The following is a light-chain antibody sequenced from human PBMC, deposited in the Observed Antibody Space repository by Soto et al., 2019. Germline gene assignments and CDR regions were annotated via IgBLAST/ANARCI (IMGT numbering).Light chain of an antibody. V-gene: IGKV3-15*01. Sequence: DIVMTQSPATLSVSPGERATLSCRASQSVSSNLAWYQQKPGQAPRLLIYGASTRATGIPARSSGSGSGTEFTLTISSLQSEDFAVYYCQQYNNWPYTFGQGTKLEIK. CDR3: QQYNNWPYT. CDR2: GAS. CDR1: QSVSSN. J-gene: IGKJ2*01.